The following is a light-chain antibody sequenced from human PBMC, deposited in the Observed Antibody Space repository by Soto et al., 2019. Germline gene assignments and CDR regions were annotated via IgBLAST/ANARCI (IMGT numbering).Light chain of an antibody. CDR1: SSNIGSNT. Sequence: QSVLTQSPSASGTPGQGVTISCSGSSSNIGSNTVDWYQQLPGTAPKLLIYSNIQRPSGVPDRFSGSKSVTSASLAIRGLQSEDEADYFSATWDGSLSAYVFGTGTKVTVL. CDR3: ATWDGSLSAYV. J-gene: IGLJ1*01. V-gene: IGLV1-44*01. CDR2: SNI.